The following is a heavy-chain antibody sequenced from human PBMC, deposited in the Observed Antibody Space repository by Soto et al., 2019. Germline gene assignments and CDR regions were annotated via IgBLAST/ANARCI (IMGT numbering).Heavy chain of an antibody. CDR2: ISLNGNFT. CDR1: GYSFEDYS. D-gene: IGHD2-21*01. CDR3: VGGGGFD. V-gene: IGHV3-9*01. J-gene: IGHJ4*02. Sequence: EVQLVESGGDMVQPGRSLKLSCVGSGYSFEDYSMHWVRQAPGKGLEWVSGISLNGNFTGYADSVKGRFTISRDNAKNSLFLQMRSLSLEDTALYYCVGGGGFDWGKGTLVIVSS.